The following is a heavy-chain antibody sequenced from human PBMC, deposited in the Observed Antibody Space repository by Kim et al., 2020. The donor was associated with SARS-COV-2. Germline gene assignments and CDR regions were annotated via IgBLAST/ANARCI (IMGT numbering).Heavy chain of an antibody. CDR3: ARHTVRGGSASAPTLFPLVSCENSPSDTSSVAVGCLAQDFLPLFDV. Sequence: SETLSLTCTVSGGSISSSSYYWGWIRQPPGKGLEWIGSIYYSGSTYYNPSLKSRVTISVDTSKNQFSLKLSSVTAADTAVYYCARHTVRGGSASAPTLFPLVSCENSPSDTSSVAVGCLAQDFLPLFDV. J-gene: IGHJ3*01. CDR2: IYYSGST. D-gene: IGHD6-25*01. CDR1: GGSISSSSYY. V-gene: IGHV4-39*01.